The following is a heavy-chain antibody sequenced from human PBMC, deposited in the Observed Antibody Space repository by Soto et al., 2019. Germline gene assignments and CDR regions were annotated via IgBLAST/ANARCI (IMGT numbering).Heavy chain of an antibody. CDR3: ARDRWGSYSFDS. CDR2: FIPVFGTA. J-gene: IGHJ5*01. Sequence: QVQLVQSGAEVKKPGSSVKVSCKASGGVFRNYAINWVRQDPGQGLEWMGGFIPVFGTADYPQKFQGRVTITADESTTTAYMELTSLKTEDTAVYFCARDRWGSYSFDSWGQGTLVTVAS. V-gene: IGHV1-69*01. D-gene: IGHD3-16*01. CDR1: GGVFRNYA.